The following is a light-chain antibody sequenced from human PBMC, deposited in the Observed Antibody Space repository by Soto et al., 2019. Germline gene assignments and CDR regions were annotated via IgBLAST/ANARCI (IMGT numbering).Light chain of an antibody. CDR1: SSDVGNYKL. V-gene: IGLV2-23*01. J-gene: IGLJ2*01. Sequence: QSALTQPASVSGSPGQSITISCTGTSSDVGNYKLVSWYQQHPGKAPKLMIYEGSKRPSGVTNRFSGSKSGNTASLTISGLQAEDEADYYGCSYAGSSTVVFGGGTKLTVL. CDR3: CSYAGSSTVV. CDR2: EGS.